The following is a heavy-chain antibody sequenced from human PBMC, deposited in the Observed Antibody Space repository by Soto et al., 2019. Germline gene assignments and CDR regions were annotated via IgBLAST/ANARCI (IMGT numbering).Heavy chain of an antibody. CDR3: TRPLRSCTRYSCSGYYMDI. Sequence: GESLKISCKGSGYRFTSYWIGWVRQMPGKGLEWMGIIYPGDSGTIYSPSFEGQVTFSADKSISTAYLQWNNVKASDTAMYYCTRPLRSCTRYSCSGYYMDIWGKGTTVTVSS. CDR2: IYPGDSGT. V-gene: IGHV5-51*01. J-gene: IGHJ6*03. D-gene: IGHD5-18*01. CDR1: GYRFTSYW.